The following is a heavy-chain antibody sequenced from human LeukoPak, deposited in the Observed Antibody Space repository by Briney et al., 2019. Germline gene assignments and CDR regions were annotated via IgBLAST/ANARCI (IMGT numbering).Heavy chain of an antibody. Sequence: PGGSLRLSCAASGFTVSSNYMSWVRQAPGKGLECVSVMYGGGTTYYADSVKGRFTISRDNFKNTLYLQMNSLRSEDTAVYYCARTSSGWFDPWGQGTPVTVSS. D-gene: IGHD6-19*01. V-gene: IGHV3-66*01. J-gene: IGHJ5*02. CDR3: ARTSSGWFDP. CDR1: GFTVSSNY. CDR2: MYGGGTT.